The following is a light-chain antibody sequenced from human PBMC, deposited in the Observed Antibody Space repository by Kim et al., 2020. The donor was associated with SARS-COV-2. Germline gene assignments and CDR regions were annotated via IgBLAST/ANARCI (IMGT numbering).Light chain of an antibody. J-gene: IGLJ3*02. CDR3: SAWNSSLSVCV. Sequence: QAGLTQPPSVSKGLRQTATLTCTGNSNNVGNQGAAWLQQHQGHPPKLLSYRNNNRPSGISERLSASRSGNTASLTITGLQPEDEADYYCSAWNSSLSVCVLGGGTQLTVL. CDR2: RNN. CDR1: SNNVGNQG. V-gene: IGLV10-54*01.